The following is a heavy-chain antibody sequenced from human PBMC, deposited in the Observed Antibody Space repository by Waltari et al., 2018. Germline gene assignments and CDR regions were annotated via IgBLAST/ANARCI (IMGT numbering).Heavy chain of an antibody. Sequence: QVQLVESGGGVVQPGMSLRLSCAASGFSLSNFGMHWVRQAPGKGLGWGVLTWFDGSKTYYADSVRGRFTISRDNSKNTLYLDINTLRVDDTAIYYCAKDAFGNTYLDHWGQGTLVTVSS. CDR2: TWFDGSKT. J-gene: IGHJ5*02. CDR1: GFSLSNFG. V-gene: IGHV3-33*06. D-gene: IGHD3-10*01. CDR3: AKDAFGNTYLDH.